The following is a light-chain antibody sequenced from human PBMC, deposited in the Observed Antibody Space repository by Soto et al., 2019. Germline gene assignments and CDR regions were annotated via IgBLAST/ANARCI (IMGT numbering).Light chain of an antibody. Sequence: EIVMTQSPATLSVSPGERATLSCRASQSVSSTLAWYQQKPGQAPRLLMYEAYTRATGIPARFSGSGSGTDFTLTISSLQSEDFAVYYCQQYYDWPITFGQGPRLDIK. CDR2: EAY. CDR1: QSVSST. CDR3: QQYYDWPIT. J-gene: IGKJ5*01. V-gene: IGKV3-15*01.